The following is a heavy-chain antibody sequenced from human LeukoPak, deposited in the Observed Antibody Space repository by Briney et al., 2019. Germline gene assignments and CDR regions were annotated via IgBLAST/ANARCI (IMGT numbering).Heavy chain of an antibody. CDR3: TKPASGSARERFEY. CDR2: ISGTTIRGSGGST. Sequence: GGSLRLSCAASGFTFSTHVMTWVRQAPGKGLEWVSAISGTTIRGSGGSTYYADSVKGRFTVSRDNSKNTLYLQMNSLRPEDTAVYYCTKPASGSARERFEYWGQGTLVTVSS. J-gene: IGHJ4*02. CDR1: GFTFSTHV. V-gene: IGHV3-23*01. D-gene: IGHD1-26*01.